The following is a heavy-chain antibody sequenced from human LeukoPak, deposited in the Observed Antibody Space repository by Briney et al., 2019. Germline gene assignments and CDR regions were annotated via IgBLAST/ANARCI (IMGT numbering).Heavy chain of an antibody. CDR2: ISPNSGGT. CDR1: GYTFTDYY. J-gene: IGHJ4*02. V-gene: IGHV1-2*02. Sequence: GASVKVSCKASGYTFTDYYMHWVRQAPGQGLEWMGWISPNSGGTNYAQKFQGRVTMTRDTSISTAYMELSRLRSDDTAVYYCARDLAYHGSGGYSYYFDYWGQGALVTVSS. CDR3: ARDLAYHGSGGYSYYFDY. D-gene: IGHD3-10*01.